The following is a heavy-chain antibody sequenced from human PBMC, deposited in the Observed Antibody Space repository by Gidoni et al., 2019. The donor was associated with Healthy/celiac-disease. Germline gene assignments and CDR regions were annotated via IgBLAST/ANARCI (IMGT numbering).Heavy chain of an antibody. CDR2: VYSGGST. Sequence: EVQLVESGGGLIQPGGSLRLSCAASGFTVSSNYMSWVRQAPGKGLEWVSVVYSGGSTYYADSVKGRFTISRDNSKNTRYLQMNSLRAEDTAVYYCARRNFGVGDYYYYGMDVWGQGTTVTVSS. CDR3: ARRNFGVGDYYYYGMDV. D-gene: IGHD3-3*01. J-gene: IGHJ6*02. V-gene: IGHV3-53*01. CDR1: GFTVSSNY.